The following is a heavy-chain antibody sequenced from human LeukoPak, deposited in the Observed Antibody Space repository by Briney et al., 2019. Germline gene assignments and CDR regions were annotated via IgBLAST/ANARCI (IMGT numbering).Heavy chain of an antibody. V-gene: IGHV4-30-4*02. J-gene: IGHJ6*02. CDR1: GGSISSGDYY. D-gene: IGHD3-22*01. Sequence: PSETLSLTCTVSGGSISSGDYYWSWIRQPPGKGLEWIGYIYYSGSTYYNPSLKSRVTISVDTSKNQFSLKLSSVTAADTAVYYCARDSGYYDSPYGMDVWGQGTTVTVSS. CDR3: ARDSGYYDSPYGMDV. CDR2: IYYSGST.